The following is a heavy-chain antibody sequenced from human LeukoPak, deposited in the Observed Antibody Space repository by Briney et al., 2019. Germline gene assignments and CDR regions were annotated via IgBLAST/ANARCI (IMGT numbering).Heavy chain of an antibody. CDR2: IYYSGST. CDR1: CGSLSSYY. Sequence: SETLSLTCTVSCGSLSSYYWSWIRQPPGKGLEWIGYIYYSGSTNYNPSLKSRVTISVDTSKNQFSLKLSSVTAADTAVYYCARVLQSSGYYPTPGFDPWGQGTLVTVSS. D-gene: IGHD3-22*01. J-gene: IGHJ5*02. CDR3: ARVLQSSGYYPTPGFDP. V-gene: IGHV4-59*01.